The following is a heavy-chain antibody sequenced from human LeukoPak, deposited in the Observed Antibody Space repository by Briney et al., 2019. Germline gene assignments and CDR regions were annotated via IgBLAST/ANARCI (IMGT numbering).Heavy chain of an antibody. CDR2: ISSSSSYI. CDR3: ARVGYCSSSSCLNYGMDV. J-gene: IGHJ6*02. Sequence: GGSLRLSCEASGFTFSAYAMTWVRQAPGKGLEWVSSISSSSSYIYYADSVKGRFTISRDNAKNSLYLQMNSLRAEDTAVYYCARVGYCSSSSCLNYGMDVWGQGTTVTVSS. CDR1: GFTFSAYA. V-gene: IGHV3-21*01. D-gene: IGHD2-2*01.